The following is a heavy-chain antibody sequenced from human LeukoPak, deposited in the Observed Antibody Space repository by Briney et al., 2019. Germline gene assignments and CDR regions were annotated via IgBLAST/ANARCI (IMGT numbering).Heavy chain of an antibody. CDR1: GYTFTSYY. CDR2: INSSSGST. V-gene: IGHV1-46*01. J-gene: IGHJ6*02. Sequence: ASVKVSCKASGYTFTSYYINWVRQAPGQGLAWMGIINSSSGSTSYAQKFQDRVIMTRDTSTSTVHMELSSLRSEDTAVYYCARDSSGSGSVDVWGQGTTVTVSS. CDR3: ARDSSGSGSVDV. D-gene: IGHD3-10*01.